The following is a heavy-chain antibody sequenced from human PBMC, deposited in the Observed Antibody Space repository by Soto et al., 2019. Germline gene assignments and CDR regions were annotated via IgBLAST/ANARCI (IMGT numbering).Heavy chain of an antibody. D-gene: IGHD2-2*01. J-gene: IGHJ3*02. CDR2: MNPNSGNT. CDR3: TRDSPGLGPHCSSTSCYSLAFDI. CDR1: GYTFNNYD. V-gene: IGHV1-8*02. Sequence: ASVKVSCKASGYTFNNYDIHWVRQAPGHGLEWMGWMNPNSGNTGYAQNFRGRVTMTQNTAIGTAYMELSSLRSDDTATYYCTRDSPGLGPHCSSTSCYSLAFDIWGQGTMVTVS.